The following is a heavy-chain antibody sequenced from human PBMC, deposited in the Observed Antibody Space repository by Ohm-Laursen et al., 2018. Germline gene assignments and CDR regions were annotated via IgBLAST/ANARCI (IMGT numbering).Heavy chain of an antibody. CDR1: GGSFSGYY. CDR2: INHSGST. V-gene: IGHV4-34*01. Sequence: SDTLSLTCAVYGGSFSGYYWSWIRQPPGKGLEWIGEINHSGSTNYNPSLKSRVTISVDTSKNQFSLKLSSVTAADTAVYYCARGRRSAGARSLDYWGQGTLVTVSS. D-gene: IGHD6-13*01. J-gene: IGHJ4*02. CDR3: ARGRRSAGARSLDY.